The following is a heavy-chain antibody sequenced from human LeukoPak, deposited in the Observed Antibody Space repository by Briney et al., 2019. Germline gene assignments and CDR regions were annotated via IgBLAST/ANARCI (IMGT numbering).Heavy chain of an antibody. J-gene: IGHJ6*03. V-gene: IGHV3-30*02. D-gene: IGHD3-22*01. CDR3: AKDGGGYYPYYYYYMDV. Sequence: PGGSLRLSCAASGFTFNSYGIHWVRQAPGKGLEWVAFIRFDGSSNSYADSVKGRFTTSRDNSNNTLYLQMNSLRAEDTAVYYCAKDGGGYYPYYYYYMDVWGKGTTVTVSS. CDR2: IRFDGSSN. CDR1: GFTFNSYG.